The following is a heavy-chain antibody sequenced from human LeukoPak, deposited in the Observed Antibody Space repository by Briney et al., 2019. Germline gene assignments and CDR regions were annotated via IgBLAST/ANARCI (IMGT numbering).Heavy chain of an antibody. CDR1: GGSISSSSYY. Sequence: SETLSLTCTVSGGSISSSSYYWGWIRQPPGKGLEWIGSIYYNGSTCYNPSLKSRVTISVDTSKNQFSLKLSSVTAADTAVYYCARCLAAAGTSWFDPWGQGTLVTVSS. V-gene: IGHV4-39*01. D-gene: IGHD6-13*01. J-gene: IGHJ5*02. CDR2: IYYNGST. CDR3: ARCLAAAGTSWFDP.